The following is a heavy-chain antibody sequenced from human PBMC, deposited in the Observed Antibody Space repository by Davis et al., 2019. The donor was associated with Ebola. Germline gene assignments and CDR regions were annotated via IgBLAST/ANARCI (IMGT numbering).Heavy chain of an antibody. V-gene: IGHV3-66*01. CDR2: IYDQST. J-gene: IGHJ5*02. D-gene: IGHD3-16*01. CDR1: GFTVSSNH. Sequence: GESLKISCPASGFTVSSNHMSWVRQAPGKGLEWVSVIYDQSTAYADSVEGRFTISRDNAKNTLYLQMNSLRAQDTAVYHCMSLSGASWGPGTLVTVSS. CDR3: MSLSGAS.